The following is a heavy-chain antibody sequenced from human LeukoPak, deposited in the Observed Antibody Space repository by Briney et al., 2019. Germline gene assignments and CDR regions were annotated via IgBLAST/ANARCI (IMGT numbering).Heavy chain of an antibody. Sequence: SVKVSCKASGGTFSSYAISWVRQAPGQGLEWMGGILPIFGTANYAQKFQGRVTITADKSTSTAYMELSSLRSEDTAVYYCASDCGGDCYPPAEYFQHWGQGTLVTVSS. CDR3: ASDCGGDCYPPAEYFQH. J-gene: IGHJ1*01. V-gene: IGHV1-69*06. D-gene: IGHD2-21*02. CDR1: GGTFSSYA. CDR2: ILPIFGTA.